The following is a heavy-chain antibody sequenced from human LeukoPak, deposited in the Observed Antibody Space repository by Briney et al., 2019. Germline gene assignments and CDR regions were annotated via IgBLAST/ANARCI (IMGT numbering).Heavy chain of an antibody. D-gene: IGHD5-12*01. CDR1: GGSSSGYY. CDR3: ARIVAGWFDP. CDR2: INHSGST. Sequence: SETLSLTCAVYGGSSSGYYWSWIRQPPGRGLEWIGEINHSGSTNYNPSLKSRVTISVDTSKNQFSLKLSSVTAADTAVYYCARIVAGWFDPWGQGTLVTVSS. J-gene: IGHJ5*02. V-gene: IGHV4-34*01.